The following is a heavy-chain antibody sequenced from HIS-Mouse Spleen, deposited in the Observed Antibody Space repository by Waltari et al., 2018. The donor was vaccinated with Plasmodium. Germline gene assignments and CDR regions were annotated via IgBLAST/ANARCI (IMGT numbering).Heavy chain of an antibody. V-gene: IGHV4-39*01. Sequence: QLQLQASGPGLVKPSETLSLTCTVSGGSIRSSSYYWGWLREPPGKGLEWIGSLYYRGSTYYNPSLKSRVTISVDTSKNQFSLKLSSVTAADTAVYYCASSGSGSYYYWGQGTLVTVSS. CDR1: GGSIRSSSYY. CDR3: ASSGSGSYYY. CDR2: LYYRGST. J-gene: IGHJ4*02. D-gene: IGHD3-10*01.